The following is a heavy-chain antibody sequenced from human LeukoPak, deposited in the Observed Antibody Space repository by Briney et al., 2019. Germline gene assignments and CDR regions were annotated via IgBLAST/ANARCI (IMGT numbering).Heavy chain of an antibody. V-gene: IGHV1-46*01. D-gene: IGHD3-22*01. CDR1: GYTFTSYY. CDR2: INPSGGST. CDR3: ARGPGPADDGGGYCFDY. J-gene: IGHJ4*02. Sequence: ASVQVSCKASGYTFTSYYLYWVRQAPGHGLEWMGVINPSGGSTTSAQKFQGRVTMTRDTSTSTVYMELRSLRSEDTAVYYCARGPGPADDGGGYCFDYWGQGSLVTVSS.